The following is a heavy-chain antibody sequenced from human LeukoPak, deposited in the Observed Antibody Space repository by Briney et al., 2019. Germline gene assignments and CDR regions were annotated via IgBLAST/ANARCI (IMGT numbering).Heavy chain of an antibody. Sequence: GGSLRLSCAASGFTFNNYWMHWVRQAPGKGLVWVSRINSDGSTTTYADSVKGRFTISRDNAKNTLYLQMNSLRAEDTAVYYCASGPSSGYHYTLGSWGQGTLVTVSS. CDR1: GFTFNNYW. D-gene: IGHD3-22*01. CDR2: INSDGSTT. J-gene: IGHJ5*02. CDR3: ASGPSSGYHYTLGS. V-gene: IGHV3-74*01.